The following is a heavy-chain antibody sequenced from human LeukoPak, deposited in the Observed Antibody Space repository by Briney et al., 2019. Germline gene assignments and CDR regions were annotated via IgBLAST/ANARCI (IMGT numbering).Heavy chain of an antibody. CDR1: GFTFSSYW. D-gene: IGHD2-2*02. CDR2: IKQDGSEK. V-gene: IGHV3-7*01. J-gene: IGHJ3*02. Sequence: GGSLRLSCAASGFTFSSYWMSWVRQAPGKGLEWVANIKQDGSEKYYVDSVKGRFTISRDNAKNSLYLQMNSLRAEDTAVYYCARGGGYCSSTSYYTPAFDIWGQGTMVTVSS. CDR3: ARGGGYCSSTSYYTPAFDI.